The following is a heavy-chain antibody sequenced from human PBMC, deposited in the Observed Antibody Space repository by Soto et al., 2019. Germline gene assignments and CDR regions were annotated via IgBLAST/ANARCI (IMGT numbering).Heavy chain of an antibody. Sequence: QVQLVQSGAEVKKPGASVKVSCKASGYTFTSYGISWVRQAPGQGLEWMGWISAYNGNTNYAQKLQGRGTMTTETSTSTEYMELRSLRSDDTAVYYCARAPRSSWYAPWGQGTLVTVSS. CDR1: GYTFTSYG. CDR2: ISAYNGNT. V-gene: IGHV1-18*01. CDR3: ARAPRSSWYAP. D-gene: IGHD6-13*01. J-gene: IGHJ5*02.